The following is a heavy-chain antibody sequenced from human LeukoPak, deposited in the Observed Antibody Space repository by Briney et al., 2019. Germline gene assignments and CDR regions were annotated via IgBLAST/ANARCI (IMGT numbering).Heavy chain of an antibody. V-gene: IGHV3-23*01. CDR2: ISGSGGST. J-gene: IGHJ4*02. D-gene: IGHD6-13*01. Sequence: GGSLRLSCAASGFTFSSYAMSWVRQAPGKGLEWVSAISGSGGSTYYAYSVKGRFTISRDNSKNTLYLQMNSLGAEDTAVYYFASPFGYSSSWYDDYWGQGTLVTVSS. CDR3: ASPFGYSSSWYDDY. CDR1: GFTFSSYA.